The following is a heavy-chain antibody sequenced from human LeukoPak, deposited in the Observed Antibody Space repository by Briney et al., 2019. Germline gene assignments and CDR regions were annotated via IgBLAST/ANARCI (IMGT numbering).Heavy chain of an antibody. J-gene: IGHJ4*02. V-gene: IGHV4-39*07. CDR1: GGSISSSSYY. CDR3: ARENSGSYREFDY. D-gene: IGHD1-26*01. Sequence: SETLSLTCTVSGGSISSSSYYWGWIRQPPGKGLEWIGSIYYSGSTYYNPSLKSRVTISVDTSKNQFSLKLSSVTAADTAVFYCARENSGSYREFDYWGQGTLVTVSS. CDR2: IYYSGST.